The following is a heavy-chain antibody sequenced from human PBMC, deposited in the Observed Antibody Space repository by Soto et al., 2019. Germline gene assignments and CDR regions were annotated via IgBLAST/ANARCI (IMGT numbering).Heavy chain of an antibody. Sequence: QVQLVQSGAEVKKPGASVKVSCKASGYTFTSYAMHWVRQAPGQRLEWMGWINAGNGNTKYSQKFQGRVTITGDTSASTAYMELSSLRSEDTAVYYCASNYLGNWYFDLWGRGTLVTVSS. J-gene: IGHJ2*01. D-gene: IGHD1-7*01. CDR2: INAGNGNT. CDR3: ASNYLGNWYFDL. CDR1: GYTFTSYA. V-gene: IGHV1-3*01.